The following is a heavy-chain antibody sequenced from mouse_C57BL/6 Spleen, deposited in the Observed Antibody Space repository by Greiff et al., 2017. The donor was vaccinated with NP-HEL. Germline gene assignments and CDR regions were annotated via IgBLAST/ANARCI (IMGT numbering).Heavy chain of an antibody. CDR1: GYTFTSYT. Sequence: VQLQQSGAELARPGASVKMSCKASGYTFTSYTMHWVKQRPGQGLEWIGYINPSSGYTKYSQKFKDKATLTADKSSSTAYMQLSSLTAEDSAVYYCAPLGFDYWGQSTTLTVSS. J-gene: IGHJ2*01. D-gene: IGHD6-1*01. CDR2: INPSSGYT. V-gene: IGHV1-4*01. CDR3: APLGFDY.